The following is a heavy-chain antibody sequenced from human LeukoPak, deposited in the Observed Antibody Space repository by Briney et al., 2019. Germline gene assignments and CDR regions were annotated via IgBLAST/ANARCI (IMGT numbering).Heavy chain of an antibody. Sequence: PSETLSLTCAVYGGSLSGYYYTWIRQPPGQRLEWIGEIDHSGSTNYNPSFKSRVTISVDTSKNQFSLKLNSVTAADTSVYYCARGPLDLWSGYYHYMDVWGKGTTVTVSS. J-gene: IGHJ6*03. CDR3: ARGPLDLWSGYYHYMDV. CDR2: IDHSGST. V-gene: IGHV4-34*01. D-gene: IGHD3-3*01. CDR1: GGSLSGYY.